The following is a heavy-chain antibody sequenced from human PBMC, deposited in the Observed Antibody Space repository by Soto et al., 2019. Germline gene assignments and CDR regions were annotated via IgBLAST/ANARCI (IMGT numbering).Heavy chain of an antibody. D-gene: IGHD4-17*01. J-gene: IGHJ4*02. CDR1: GGTFSTFA. V-gene: IGHV1-69*13. CDR3: AKSAPMDAGDKYYYDF. Sequence: SVKFYCKASGGTFSTFAIGWVRHAPGQGLEWMGGIIPFFGTAIYSQKFEDIITITADESTNTVYVDLRSLTSEDTAIYYCAKSAPMDAGDKYYYDFWGQGALVTVSS. CDR2: IIPFFGTA.